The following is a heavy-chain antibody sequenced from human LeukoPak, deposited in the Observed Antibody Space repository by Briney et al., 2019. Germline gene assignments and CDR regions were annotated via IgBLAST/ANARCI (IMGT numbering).Heavy chain of an antibody. CDR3: ASARQWYYYGAGATDNWFDS. CDR1: GGSISRGDYY. V-gene: IGHV4-30-4*01. D-gene: IGHD3-10*01. Sequence: SETLSLTCTVSGGSISRGDYYWSWSRPPPGKGEGWIEYIYYSGSTHYNPSLQSRVTISVDTSKTQFSLKLSSVTAADTAVYYCASARQWYYYGAGATDNWFDSWGQGTLVTVSS. CDR2: IYYSGST. J-gene: IGHJ5*01.